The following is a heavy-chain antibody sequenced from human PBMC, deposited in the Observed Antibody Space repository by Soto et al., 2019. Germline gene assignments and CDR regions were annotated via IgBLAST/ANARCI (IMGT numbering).Heavy chain of an antibody. J-gene: IGHJ6*02. CDR2: ISSSSSYI. CDR1: VFTFISYS. Sequence: NPGWSLRLSCASSVFTFISYSMNWVRQAPGKGLEWVSSISSSSSYIYYADSVKGRFTISRDNAKNSLYLQMNSLRAEDTAVYYCARAEPPPYYDFWSGYLLDGMDVWGQGTTVTVSS. CDR3: ARAEPPPYYDFWSGYLLDGMDV. D-gene: IGHD3-3*01. V-gene: IGHV3-21*01.